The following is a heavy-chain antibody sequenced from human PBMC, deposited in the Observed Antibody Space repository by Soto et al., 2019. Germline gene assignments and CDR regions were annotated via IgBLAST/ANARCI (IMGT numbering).Heavy chain of an antibody. Sequence: GGALKISCKGSGYSFTSYWIGWVRQMPGKGLGWMGIIYPGDSDTRYSPSFQGQVTISADKSITTAYLQWSSLKASDTAMYYGARLLYYYYGMDVWGQGTTVTVSS. CDR2: IYPGDSDT. CDR1: GYSFTSYW. V-gene: IGHV5-51*01. CDR3: ARLLYYYYGMDV. J-gene: IGHJ6*02.